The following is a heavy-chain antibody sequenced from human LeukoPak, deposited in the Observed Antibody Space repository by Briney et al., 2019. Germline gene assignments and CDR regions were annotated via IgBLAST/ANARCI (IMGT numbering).Heavy chain of an antibody. D-gene: IGHD4-23*01. Sequence: SVKVSCKASGGTFSSYAISWVRQAPGQGLEWMGRIIPILGIANYAQKFQGRVTITADKSTSTAYMELSSLRSEDTAVYYCARDLGREDDYGGNSDYWGQGTLVTVSS. V-gene: IGHV1-69*04. J-gene: IGHJ4*02. CDR2: IIPILGIA. CDR3: ARDLGREDDYGGNSDY. CDR1: GGTFSSYA.